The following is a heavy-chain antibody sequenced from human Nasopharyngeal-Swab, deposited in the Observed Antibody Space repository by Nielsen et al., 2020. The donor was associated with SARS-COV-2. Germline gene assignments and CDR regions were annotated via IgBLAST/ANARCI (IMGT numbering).Heavy chain of an antibody. CDR2: ISWNSGSI. CDR3: ARDEAGTANSGFDY. J-gene: IGHJ4*02. V-gene: IGHV3-9*01. D-gene: IGHD1-1*01. Sequence: SLKISCAASGFTFDDYAMHWVRQAPGKGLEWVSGISWNSGSIGYADSVKDRFTISRDNAKNSLYLQMNSLRAEDTAIYYCARDEAGTANSGFDYWGQGTLVTVSS. CDR1: GFTFDDYA.